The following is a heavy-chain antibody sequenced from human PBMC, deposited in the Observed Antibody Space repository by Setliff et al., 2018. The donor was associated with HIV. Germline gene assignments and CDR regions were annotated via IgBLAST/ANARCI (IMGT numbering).Heavy chain of an antibody. V-gene: IGHV4-59*08. Sequence: SETLSLTCTVSGGSISSHYWSWIRLPPGKGLEWIGTIYYNGNTNYNPSLKSRVTISVDTSKNLFSLKLISVTAADTAVYYCARPLSTSYNFWGDALAIWGQGTMVTVSS. CDR3: ARPLSTSYNFWGDALAI. CDR2: IYYNGNT. J-gene: IGHJ3*02. CDR1: GGSISSHY. D-gene: IGHD3-3*01.